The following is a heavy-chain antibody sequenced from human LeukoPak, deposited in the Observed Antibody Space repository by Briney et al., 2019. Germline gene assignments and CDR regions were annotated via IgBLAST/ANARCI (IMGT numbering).Heavy chain of an antibody. CDR2: ISTSSSTM. CDR1: GFTFSSYS. J-gene: IGHJ4*02. D-gene: IGHD3-3*01. V-gene: IGHV3-48*04. Sequence: GGSLRLSCAASGFTFSSYSMDWVRQAPGKGLEWVSYISTSSSTMYYADSVKGRFTISRDNAKNSLYLQMNSLRAEDTAVYYCAKDSPTISMGSPVWGQGTLVTVSS. CDR3: AKDSPTISMGSPV.